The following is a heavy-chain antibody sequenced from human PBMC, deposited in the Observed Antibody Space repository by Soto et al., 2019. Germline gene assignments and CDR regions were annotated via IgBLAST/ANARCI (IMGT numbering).Heavy chain of an antibody. J-gene: IGHJ4*02. D-gene: IGHD5-12*01. Sequence: GGSLRLSCAASGFTFSNYAMHWVRQAPGKGLEYVSGISLNGGSTYYADSVKGRFTISRENSKNMVYLQMNSLRAEDTTVYYCAKDLREMATIRPDYWGQGILVTVSS. CDR1: GFTFSNYA. V-gene: IGHV3-64*04. CDR3: AKDLREMATIRPDY. CDR2: ISLNGGST.